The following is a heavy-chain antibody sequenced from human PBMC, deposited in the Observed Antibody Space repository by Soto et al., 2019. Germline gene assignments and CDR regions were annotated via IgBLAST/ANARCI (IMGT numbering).Heavy chain of an antibody. V-gene: IGHV1-18*01. CDR3: ARTSAAASMGYFDY. CDR2: ISAYNGNT. Sequence: QVQLVQSGGEVKKPGASVKVSCKASGTTYDISWVRQAPGQGLEWMGWISAYNGNTNYAQKLQGRVTMTTDTFTSTAYMELRSLRSDDTAVYYCARTSAAASMGYFDYLGQGTLVTVSS. CDR1: GTTYD. D-gene: IGHD6-13*01. J-gene: IGHJ4*02.